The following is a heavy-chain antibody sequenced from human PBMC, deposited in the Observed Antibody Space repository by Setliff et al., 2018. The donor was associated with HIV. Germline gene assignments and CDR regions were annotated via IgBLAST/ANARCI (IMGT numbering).Heavy chain of an antibody. CDR1: DYTFTNYG. V-gene: IGHV1-18*01. D-gene: IGHD1-26*01. J-gene: IGHJ3*02. CDR3: ARASGGNSVENGFDI. CDR2: ISNYNGNT. Sequence: ASVKVSCKTSDYTFTNYGIYWVRQAPGQGLEWMGWISNYNGNTNYAQKFHGRVTMTTDTSTRTAYMEMRGLKYDDTAVYYCARASGGNSVENGFDIWGQGTMVTVS.